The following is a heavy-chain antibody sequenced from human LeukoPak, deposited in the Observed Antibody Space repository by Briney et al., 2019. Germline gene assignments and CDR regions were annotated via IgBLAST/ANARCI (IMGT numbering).Heavy chain of an antibody. CDR2: IYYSGST. J-gene: IGHJ4*02. CDR1: GGSISSYY. V-gene: IGHV4-59*08. D-gene: IGHD3-22*01. Sequence: KPSETLSLTCTVSGGSISSYYWSWIRQPPGEGLEWIGYIYYSGSTNYNPSLKSRVTISVDTSKNQFSLKLSSVTAADTAVYYCAKQRGYDSSGYFDYWGQGTLVTVSS. CDR3: AKQRGYDSSGYFDY.